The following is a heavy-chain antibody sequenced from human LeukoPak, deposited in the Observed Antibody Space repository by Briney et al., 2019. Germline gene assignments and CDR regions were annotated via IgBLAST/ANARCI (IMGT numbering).Heavy chain of an antibody. CDR1: GGSISSHY. J-gene: IGHJ4*02. Sequence: SETLSLTCTVSGGSISSHYWSWIRQPPGKGLEWIGYIYYSGSTNYNPSLKSRVTISVDTSKNQFSLKLSSVTAADTAVYYCARHSMVRGVIIRWGQGTLVTVSS. V-gene: IGHV4-59*08. CDR2: IYYSGST. D-gene: IGHD3-10*01. CDR3: ARHSMVRGVIIR.